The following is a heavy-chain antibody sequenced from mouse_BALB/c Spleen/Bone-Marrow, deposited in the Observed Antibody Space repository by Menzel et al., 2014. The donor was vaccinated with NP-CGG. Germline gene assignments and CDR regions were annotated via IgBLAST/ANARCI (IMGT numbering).Heavy chain of an antibody. Sequence: EVQLVESGGGLVKLGGPLKLSCAASGFTFTSYYMSWVRQTPEKRLELVAAINSNGDNTYYPDTMKGRFTIPRDNAKNTLYLQMSSLKSEDTALFYCARRGISTAEGVGAMDYWGQGTSVTVSS. CDR1: GFTFTSYY. J-gene: IGHJ4*01. V-gene: IGHV5-6-2*01. CDR3: ARRGISTAEGVGAMDY. CDR2: INSNGDNT. D-gene: IGHD1-2*01.